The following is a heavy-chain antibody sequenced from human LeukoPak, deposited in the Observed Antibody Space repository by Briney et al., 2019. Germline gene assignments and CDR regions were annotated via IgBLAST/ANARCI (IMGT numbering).Heavy chain of an antibody. CDR3: ARLLAVAARRPIDY. Sequence: SETLSLTCTVSGGSISSYYWSWIRQPPGKGLEWIGYIYYSGSTNYNPSLKSRVTISVDTSKNQFSLKLSSVTAADTAVYYCARLLAVAARRPIDYWGQGTLVTVSS. V-gene: IGHV4-59*08. D-gene: IGHD6-19*01. J-gene: IGHJ4*02. CDR2: IYYSGST. CDR1: GGSISSYY.